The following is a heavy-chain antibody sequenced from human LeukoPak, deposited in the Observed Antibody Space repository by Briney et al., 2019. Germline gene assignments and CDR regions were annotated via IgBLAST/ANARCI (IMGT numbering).Heavy chain of an antibody. V-gene: IGHV4-59*01. CDR3: ARCGKYDFWSGYYGSLDAFDI. D-gene: IGHD3-3*01. Sequence: SETLSLTCSVSGGSISSYYWSWIRQPPGKGLEWIGYIYYSGSTNYNPSLKSRVTISVDTSKNQFSLKLSSVTAADTAVYYCARCGKYDFWSGYYGSLDAFDIWGQGTMVTVSS. J-gene: IGHJ3*02. CDR2: IYYSGST. CDR1: GGSISSYY.